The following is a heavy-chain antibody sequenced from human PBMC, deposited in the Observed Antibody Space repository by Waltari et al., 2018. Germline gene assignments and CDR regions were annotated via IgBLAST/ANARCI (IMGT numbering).Heavy chain of an antibody. CDR2: IYASEGT. CDR1: GASISSSY. CDR3: AKSWSGHLAAAGDFDV. Sequence: QVQLQESGPGLVKPSETLSLTCTVSGASISSSYWSWIRQPAGKGLEWIGRIYASEGTNYNPSLKSRVTMSLDTSKNQFSLKLSSVTAADTAVYYCAKSWSGHLAAAGDFDVWGQGTMVTVSS. V-gene: IGHV4-4*07. D-gene: IGHD6-13*01. J-gene: IGHJ3*01.